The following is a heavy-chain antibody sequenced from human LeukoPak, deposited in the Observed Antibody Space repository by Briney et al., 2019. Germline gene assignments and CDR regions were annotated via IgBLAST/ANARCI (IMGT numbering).Heavy chain of an antibody. CDR3: AKTPPRENSNYFDY. Sequence: SGGSLRLSWAASGFTFSSYAISWVRQAPGKGLEWVSAISPTGVRTYYADSVKGRFTISRDNSKNTLYLHMSDLRAEDTAVYYCAKTPPRENSNYFDYWGQGTLVTVSS. D-gene: IGHD4-11*01. CDR1: GFTFSSYA. J-gene: IGHJ4*02. V-gene: IGHV3-23*01. CDR2: ISPTGVRT.